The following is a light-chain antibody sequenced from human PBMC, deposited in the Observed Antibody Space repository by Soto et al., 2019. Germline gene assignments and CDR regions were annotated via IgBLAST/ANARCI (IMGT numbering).Light chain of an antibody. CDR3: NSYTGSSTPYV. CDR1: SSDVGSYNY. V-gene: IGLV2-14*03. J-gene: IGLJ1*01. Sequence: QSALTRPASVSGSPGQSITISCTGTSSDVGSYNYVSWYQQHPGKAPKLMIYDVSNRPSGVSNRFSGSKSGNTASLTISGLQAEDEADYYCNSYTGSSTPYVFGTGTKLTVL. CDR2: DVS.